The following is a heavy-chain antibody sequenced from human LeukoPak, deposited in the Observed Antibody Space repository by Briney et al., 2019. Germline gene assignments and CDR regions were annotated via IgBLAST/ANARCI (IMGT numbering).Heavy chain of an antibody. V-gene: IGHV3-30*18. CDR1: GFTFSSFG. J-gene: IGHJ4*02. CDR3: AKGVTDYGDYPSY. CDR2: ISHDGSNK. Sequence: GGSLRLSCAAPGFTFSSFGMLWVRQAPGKGLEWVSVISHDGSNKYFAGSVKGRFTISRDNSKNTVYLQMNSLRAEDTAVYYCAKGVTDYGDYPSYWGQGTLVTVSS. D-gene: IGHD4-17*01.